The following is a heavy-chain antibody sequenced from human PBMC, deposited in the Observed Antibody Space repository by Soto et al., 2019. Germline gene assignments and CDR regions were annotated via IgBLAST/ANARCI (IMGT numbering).Heavy chain of an antibody. V-gene: IGHV1-18*01. CDR3: ARDWKGAEGFAP. J-gene: IGHJ5*02. D-gene: IGHD1-1*01. CDR1: GYTFSTYG. CDR2: IGAHNGDT. Sequence: QVQLVQSGAEVKKPGASVKVSCKASGYTFSTYGFTWVRQAPGQGLEGMGWIGAHNGDTNSAQNFRGRVTMTITKSTNTSYMELSSLTSDETAVYYCARDWKGAEGFAPWGQGTLVTVSS.